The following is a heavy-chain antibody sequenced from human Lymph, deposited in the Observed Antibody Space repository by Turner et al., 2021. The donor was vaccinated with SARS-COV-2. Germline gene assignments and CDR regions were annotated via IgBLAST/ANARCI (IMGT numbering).Heavy chain of an antibody. D-gene: IGHD5-12*01. CDR1: GCTFADYA. Sequence: EVQLVESGGGVVQPGGSLRLSCEASGCTFADYAMHWVRQAPGKGLEWVSLISGDGGSTYYADSVKGRFTISRDDSKNSLYLQINSLRTEDTALYYCAKEGLSGRRLQFVPYFAYWGQGTLVSVSS. CDR2: ISGDGGST. J-gene: IGHJ4*02. CDR3: AKEGLSGRRLQFVPYFAY. V-gene: IGHV3-43*02.